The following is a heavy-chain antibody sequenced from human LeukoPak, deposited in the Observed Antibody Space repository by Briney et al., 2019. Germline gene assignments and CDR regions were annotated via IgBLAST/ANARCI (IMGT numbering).Heavy chain of an antibody. V-gene: IGHV4-34*01. CDR2: INHSGST. CDR1: GGSFSGYY. CDR3: ARVQDYVWGSYRIDY. D-gene: IGHD3-16*02. J-gene: IGHJ4*02. Sequence: SETLSLTCAVYGGSFSGYYWSWIRQPPGKGLEWIGEINHSGSTNYNPSLKSRVTISVDTSKNQFSLRLSSVTAADTAVYYCARVQDYVWGSYRIDYWGQGTLVTVSS.